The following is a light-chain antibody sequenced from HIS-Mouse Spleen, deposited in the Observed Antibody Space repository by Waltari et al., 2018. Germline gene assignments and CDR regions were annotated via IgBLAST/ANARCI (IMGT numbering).Light chain of an antibody. CDR1: RGSIASNY. CDR2: EDN. CDR3: QSYDSSNLV. J-gene: IGLJ3*02. V-gene: IGLV6-57*04. Sequence: NFMLTQPHSVSESPGKTVTISCTRSRGSIASNYVQGYQQRPGSAPTTVIYEDNQRPSGVPDRFSGSIDSSSNSASLTISGLKTEDEADYYCQSYDSSNLVFGGGTKLTVL.